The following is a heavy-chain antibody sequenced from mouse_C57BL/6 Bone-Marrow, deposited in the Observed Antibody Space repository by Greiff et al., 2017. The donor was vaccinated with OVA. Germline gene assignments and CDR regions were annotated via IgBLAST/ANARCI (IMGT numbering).Heavy chain of an antibody. J-gene: IGHJ3*01. D-gene: IGHD1-1*01. CDR1: GYSITSGYY. V-gene: IGHV3-6*01. CDR2: ISYDGSN. Sequence: EVKLLESGPGLVKPSQSLSLTCSVTGYSITSGYYWNWIRQFPGNKLEWMGYISYDGSNNYNPSLKNRISITRDTSKNQFFLKLNSVTTEDTATYYCARDYGSPRFAYWGQGTLVTVSA. CDR3: ARDYGSPRFAY.